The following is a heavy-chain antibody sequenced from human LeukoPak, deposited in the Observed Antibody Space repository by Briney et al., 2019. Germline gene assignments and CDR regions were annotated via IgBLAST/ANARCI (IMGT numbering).Heavy chain of an antibody. CDR3: ARVGGTNYYYYGMDV. CDR2: IYYSGST. Sequence: KPSETLSLTCTVSGGSISNYYWSWIRQPPGKGLEWIGYIYYSGSTNYNPSLKSRVTISVDTSKNQFSLKLSSVTAADTAVYYCARVGGTNYYYYGMDVWGQGTTVTVSS. V-gene: IGHV4-59*01. D-gene: IGHD1-26*01. J-gene: IGHJ6*02. CDR1: GGSISNYY.